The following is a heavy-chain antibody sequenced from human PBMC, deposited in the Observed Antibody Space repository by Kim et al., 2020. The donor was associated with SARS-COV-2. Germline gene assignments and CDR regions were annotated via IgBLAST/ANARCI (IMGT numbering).Heavy chain of an antibody. J-gene: IGHJ6*02. V-gene: IGHV1-69*13. CDR2: IIPIFGTA. CDR1: GGTFSSYA. D-gene: IGHD3-10*01. Sequence: SVKVSCKASGGTFSSYAISWVRQAPGQGLEWMGGIIPIFGTANYAQKFQGRVTIIADESTSTAYMELSSLRSEDTAVYYCVARGFGELLPETYYYYGMDVWGQGTTVTVSS. CDR3: VARGFGELLPETYYYYGMDV.